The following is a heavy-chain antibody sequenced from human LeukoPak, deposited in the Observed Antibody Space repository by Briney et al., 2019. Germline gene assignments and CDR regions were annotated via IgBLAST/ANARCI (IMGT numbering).Heavy chain of an antibody. CDR2: INPNSGGT. Sequence: ASVKVSCKASGYTYTGYCMHWVRQAPGQGLEWMGWINPNSGGTNYAQKFQGRVTMTRDTSISTAYMELSRLRSDDTAVYYCARELGVPPDCSSTSCYLDYWGQGTLVTVSS. J-gene: IGHJ4*02. CDR3: ARELGVPPDCSSTSCYLDY. CDR1: GYTYTGYC. D-gene: IGHD2-2*01. V-gene: IGHV1-2*02.